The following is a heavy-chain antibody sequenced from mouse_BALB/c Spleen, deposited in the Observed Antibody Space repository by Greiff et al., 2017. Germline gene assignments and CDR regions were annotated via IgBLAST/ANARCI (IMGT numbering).Heavy chain of an antibody. Sequence: QVQLQQSGAELMKPGASVKISCKATGYTFSSYWIEWVKQRPGHGLEWIGEILPGSGSTNYNEKFKGKATFTADTSSNTAYMQLSSLTSEDSAVYYCAREGLYGNYAWFAYWGQGTLVTVSA. D-gene: IGHD2-1*01. CDR3: AREGLYGNYAWFAY. J-gene: IGHJ3*01. V-gene: IGHV1-9*01. CDR2: ILPGSGST. CDR1: GYTFSSYW.